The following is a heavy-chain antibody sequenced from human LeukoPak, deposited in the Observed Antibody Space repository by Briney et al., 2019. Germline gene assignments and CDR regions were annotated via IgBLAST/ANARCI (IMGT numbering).Heavy chain of an antibody. J-gene: IGHJ4*02. V-gene: IGHV4-59*01. CDR2: TYYSGST. D-gene: IGHD3-3*01. CDR3: ARDLYDFGPLGY. CDR1: GGSISSYY. Sequence: PSETLSLTCTVSGGSISSYYWSWIRQPPGKGLEWIGYTYYSGSTNYNPSLKSRVTISVDTSKNQFSLKLSSVTAADTAVYYCARDLYDFGPLGYWGQGTLVTVSS.